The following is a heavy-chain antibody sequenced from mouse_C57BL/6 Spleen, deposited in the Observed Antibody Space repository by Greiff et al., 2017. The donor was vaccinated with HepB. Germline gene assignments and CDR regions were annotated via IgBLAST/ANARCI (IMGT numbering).Heavy chain of an antibody. V-gene: IGHV5-9-1*02. Sequence: EVKLVESGEGLVKPGGSLKLSCAASGFTFSSYAMSWVRQTPEKRLEWVAYISSGGDYIYYADTVKGRFTISRDNARNTLYLQMSSLKSEDTAMYYCTRDLYGSWYFDVWGTGTTVTVSS. D-gene: IGHD1-1*01. CDR1: GFTFSSYA. J-gene: IGHJ1*03. CDR2: ISSGGDYI. CDR3: TRDLYGSWYFDV.